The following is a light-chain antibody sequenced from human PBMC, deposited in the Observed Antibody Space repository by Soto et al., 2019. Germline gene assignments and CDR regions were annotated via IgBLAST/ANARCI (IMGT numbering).Light chain of an antibody. Sequence: QSALTQPASVSGSPGQSITISCTGTSSDVGGYNYVSWYQHHPGKAPKLMIFQVTKRPSGVSDRFFGSKSGNTASLTITRVEVGDEADYYCQVWTSSGSLSFGGGTKLTVL. CDR2: QVT. CDR3: QVWTSSGSLS. J-gene: IGLJ2*01. CDR1: SSDVGGYNY. V-gene: IGLV2-14*01.